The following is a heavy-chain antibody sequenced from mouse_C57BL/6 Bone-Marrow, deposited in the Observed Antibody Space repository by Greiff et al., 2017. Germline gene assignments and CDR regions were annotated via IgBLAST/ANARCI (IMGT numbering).Heavy chain of an antibody. CDR1: GYTFTSYG. CDR3: ARVDYGSSWYFDV. CDR2: IYPRSGNT. V-gene: IGHV1-81*01. Sequence: QVQLQQSGAELARPGASVKLSCKASGYTFTSYGISWVKQRTGQGLEWIGEIYPRSGNTYYNEKFKGKATLTADQSSSTAYMELRSLTSEDSAVYFCARVDYGSSWYFDVWGTGTTVTVSS. D-gene: IGHD1-1*01. J-gene: IGHJ1*03.